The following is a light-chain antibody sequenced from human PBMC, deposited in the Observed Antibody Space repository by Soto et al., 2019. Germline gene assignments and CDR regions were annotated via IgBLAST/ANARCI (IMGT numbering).Light chain of an antibody. Sequence: QSVLTQPASVSGSPGQSITISCTGTSSDVGGYNYVSWYQQHPGKAPKLMIYEVSKRPSGVPDRFSGSKSGNTASLTVSALQAEDESDYYCSSYAGSNYFGYVSGTGTKVTVL. CDR3: SSYAGSNYFGYV. CDR1: SSDVGGYNY. V-gene: IGLV2-8*01. CDR2: EVS. J-gene: IGLJ1*01.